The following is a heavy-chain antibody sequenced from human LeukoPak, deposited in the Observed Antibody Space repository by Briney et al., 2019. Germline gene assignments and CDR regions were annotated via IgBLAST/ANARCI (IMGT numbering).Heavy chain of an antibody. D-gene: IGHD3-10*01. CDR2: ISYDGSYK. J-gene: IGHJ3*02. Sequence: GGSLRLSCAASEFTFSSYSMNWVRQAPGKGLEWVAVISYDGSYKDYADSVKGRFTVSRDNSKNTLYLQMNSLRAEDTAVYYCTRDRDSGAFDIWGQGTMVTVSS. CDR1: EFTFSSYS. CDR3: TRDRDSGAFDI. V-gene: IGHV3-30*03.